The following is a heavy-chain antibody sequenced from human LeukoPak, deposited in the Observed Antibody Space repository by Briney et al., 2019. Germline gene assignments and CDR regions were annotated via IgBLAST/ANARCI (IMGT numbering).Heavy chain of an antibody. V-gene: IGHV3-23*01. Sequence: PGGSLRLSCAASGFTFRSYAMSWVRQAPGKGLEWVSALSGGGDRVYYADSVKGRFTISRDKSKNILYLQMNSLRAEDTAVYYCARAEGGIVVVPAAMFVDYWGQGTLVTVSS. CDR2: LSGGGDRV. CDR1: GFTFRSYA. CDR3: ARAEGGIVVVPAAMFVDY. J-gene: IGHJ4*02. D-gene: IGHD2-2*01.